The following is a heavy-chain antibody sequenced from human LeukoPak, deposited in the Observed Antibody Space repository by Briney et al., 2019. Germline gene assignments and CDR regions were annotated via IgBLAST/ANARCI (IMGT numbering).Heavy chain of an antibody. V-gene: IGHV4-34*01. D-gene: IGHD6-19*01. Sequence: SETLSLTCAVYGGSFSGYYWSWIRQPPGKGLEWIGEINHSGSTNYNPSLKSRVTISVDTSKNQFSLKLNSVTAADTAVYYCARRGRQWLLSSWGQGTLVTVSS. CDR1: GGSFSGYY. CDR3: ARRGRQWLLSS. J-gene: IGHJ4*02. CDR2: INHSGST.